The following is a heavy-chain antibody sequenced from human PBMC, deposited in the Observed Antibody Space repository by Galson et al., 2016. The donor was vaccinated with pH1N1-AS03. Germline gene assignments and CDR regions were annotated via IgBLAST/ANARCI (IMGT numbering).Heavy chain of an antibody. D-gene: IGHD6-19*01. J-gene: IGHJ3*02. Sequence: SLTCTVSGGSIKTDGYYWSWIRQHPGKGLEWIGFMYYSGNTYSNPSLKSRVIISVDTSKNQFSLRLTSVTAADTAVYYCARRDAVAGTWGAFDIWGQGTMVTVSS. CDR3: ARRDAVAGTWGAFDI. CDR1: GGSIKTDGYY. V-gene: IGHV4-31*03. CDR2: MYYSGNT.